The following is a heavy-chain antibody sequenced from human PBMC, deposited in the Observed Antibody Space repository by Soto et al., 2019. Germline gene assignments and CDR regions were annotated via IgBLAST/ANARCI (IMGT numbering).Heavy chain of an antibody. D-gene: IGHD2-15*01. CDR1: GYTFTGYY. Sequence: ASVKVSCKASGYTFTGYYMHWVRRAPGQGLEWMGWINPNSGGTNYARKFQGWVTMTRDTSISTAYMELSRLRSDDTAVYYCARDGGGICSGGSCYDAFDIWGQGTMVTVSS. J-gene: IGHJ3*02. V-gene: IGHV1-2*04. CDR2: INPNSGGT. CDR3: ARDGGGICSGGSCYDAFDI.